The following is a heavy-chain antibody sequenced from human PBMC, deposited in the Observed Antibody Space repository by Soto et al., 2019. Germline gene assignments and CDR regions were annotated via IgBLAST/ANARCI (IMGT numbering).Heavy chain of an antibody. D-gene: IGHD2-15*01. CDR3: ARGGLFCSGGSCKGPNWFDP. Sequence: GGSLRLSCAASGFTFSSYSLNWVRQAPGKGLEWVSSISSGSTYIYYADSVKGRFTISRDNAKNSLYLQMNSLRAEDTAVYYCARGGLFCSGGSCKGPNWFDPWGQGTLVTVS. J-gene: IGHJ5*02. CDR2: ISSGSTYI. V-gene: IGHV3-21*01. CDR1: GFTFSSYS.